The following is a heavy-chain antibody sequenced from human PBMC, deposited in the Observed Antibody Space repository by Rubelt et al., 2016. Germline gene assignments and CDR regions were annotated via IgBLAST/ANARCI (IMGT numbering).Heavy chain of an antibody. Sequence: QVQLVQSGAEVKKPGASVKVSCKASGYTFTSYGISWVRQAPGQGLEWMGWINPNSGGTNHAQKFQGRVTMTRDTSISTAYMELTRLRSDDTAVYYCARGRGGDWGQGTLVTVSS. J-gene: IGHJ4*02. V-gene: IGHV1-2*02. CDR2: INPNSGGT. CDR3: ARGRGGD. CDR1: GYTFTSYG.